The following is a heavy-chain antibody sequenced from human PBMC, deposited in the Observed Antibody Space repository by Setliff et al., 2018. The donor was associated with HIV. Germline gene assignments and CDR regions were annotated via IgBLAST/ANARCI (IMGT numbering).Heavy chain of an antibody. Sequence: GGSLRLSCAASGFTFSSYSMNWVRQAPGKGLEWVSYISSSSSTIYYADSVKGRFTISRDNAKNSLYLQMNSLGAEDTAVYYCASFDYYGSGSYRPAPAWGQGTLVTVSS. CDR2: ISSSSSTI. V-gene: IGHV3-48*01. CDR3: ASFDYYGSGSYRPAPA. D-gene: IGHD3-10*01. J-gene: IGHJ4*02. CDR1: GFTFSSYS.